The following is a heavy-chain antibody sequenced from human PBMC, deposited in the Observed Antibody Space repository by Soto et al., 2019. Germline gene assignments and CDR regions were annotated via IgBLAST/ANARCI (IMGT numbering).Heavy chain of an antibody. CDR1: GYSFTSYW. J-gene: IGHJ4*02. CDR3: ARTGIAAAGSDY. Sequence: GESLKISCKGSGYSFTSYWISWVRQMPGKGLEWMGRIDPSDSYTNYSPSFQGHVTISADKSISTANLQWSSLKASDTAMYYCARTGIAAAGSDYWGQGTLVTVSS. CDR2: IDPSDSYT. V-gene: IGHV5-10-1*01. D-gene: IGHD6-13*01.